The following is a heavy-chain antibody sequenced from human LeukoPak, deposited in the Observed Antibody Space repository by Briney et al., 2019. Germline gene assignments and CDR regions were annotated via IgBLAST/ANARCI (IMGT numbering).Heavy chain of an antibody. CDR1: GFTFSSYS. V-gene: IGHV3-48*01. J-gene: IGHJ4*02. Sequence: PGGSLRLSCAASGFTFSSYSMNWVRQAPGKGLEWVSYISSSSSTIYYADSVKGRFTISRDNSKNTLYLQMNSLRAEDTAVYYCAKGVAVAGTDACVDYWGQGTLVTVSS. CDR2: ISSSSSTI. CDR3: AKGVAVAGTDACVDY. D-gene: IGHD6-19*01.